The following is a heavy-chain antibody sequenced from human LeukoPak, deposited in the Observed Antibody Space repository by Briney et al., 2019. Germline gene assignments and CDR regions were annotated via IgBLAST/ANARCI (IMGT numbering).Heavy chain of an antibody. CDR2: INPNSGGT. Sequence: GASVKVSCKASGYTFTGYYMHWVRQAPGQGLEWVGRINPNSGGTNYAQKFQGRVTMTRDTSISTAYMELSSLRSEDTAVYYCARGLSPGSYYRPMDVWGTGTTVTVSS. CDR1: GYTFTGYY. D-gene: IGHD3-10*01. CDR3: ARGLSPGSYYRPMDV. J-gene: IGHJ6*03. V-gene: IGHV1-2*06.